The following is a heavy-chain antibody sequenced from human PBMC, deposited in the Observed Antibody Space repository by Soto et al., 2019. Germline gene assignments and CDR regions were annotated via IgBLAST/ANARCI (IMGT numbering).Heavy chain of an antibody. Sequence: GASVKVSCKASGYTFTSYAMHWVRQAPGQRLEWMGWINAGNGNTKYSQKFQGRVTITRDTSASTAYMELSSLRSEDTAVYYCAARRSGLYAMDVWGQGTTVTVSS. CDR1: GYTFTSYA. D-gene: IGHD1-26*01. CDR3: AARRSGLYAMDV. J-gene: IGHJ6*02. V-gene: IGHV1-3*01. CDR2: INAGNGNT.